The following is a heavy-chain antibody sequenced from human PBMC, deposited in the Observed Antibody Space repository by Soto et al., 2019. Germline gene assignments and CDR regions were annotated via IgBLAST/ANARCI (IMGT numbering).Heavy chain of an antibody. V-gene: IGHV3-7*01. Sequence: EVQLVESGGGLVQPGGSLRLSCAASGFTFSSYWMSWVRQAPGKGLEWVANIKQDGSEKYYVDSVKGRFTISRDNAKNSLYLQMNSLRAEDTAVYYCATDYGDRDYYYYYMDVWGKGTTVTVSS. CDR1: GFTFSSYW. D-gene: IGHD4-17*01. CDR2: IKQDGSEK. J-gene: IGHJ6*03. CDR3: ATDYGDRDYYYYYMDV.